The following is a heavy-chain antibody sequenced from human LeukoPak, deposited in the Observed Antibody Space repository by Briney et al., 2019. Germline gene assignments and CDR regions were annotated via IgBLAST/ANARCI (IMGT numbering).Heavy chain of an antibody. CDR2: IYHSGST. CDR3: ASGRWDILTDKKKGEFDY. V-gene: IGHV4-4*02. Sequence: PSETLSLTCAVSGGSISSSNWWSWVRQPPGKGLEWIGEIYHSGSTNYNPSLKSRVTISVDKSKNQFSLKLSSVTAADTAVYYCASGRWDILTDKKKGEFDYWGQGTLVTVSS. CDR1: GGSISSSNW. J-gene: IGHJ4*02. D-gene: IGHD3-9*01.